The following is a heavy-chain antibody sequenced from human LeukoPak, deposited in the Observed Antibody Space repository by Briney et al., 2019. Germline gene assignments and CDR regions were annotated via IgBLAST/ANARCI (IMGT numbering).Heavy chain of an antibody. CDR2: ITGSGGYT. CDR1: GFTFSSYA. D-gene: IGHD3-22*01. J-gene: IGHJ4*02. Sequence: SGGSLRLYCAASGFTFSSYAMTWVRQAPGKGLEWVSTITGSGGYTYYADSVKGRFTISRDNSKNTLFLRMNSLRAEDTAVYFCAKQSLYDSGGHFHYWGQGTLVTVSS. CDR3: AKQSLYDSGGHFHY. V-gene: IGHV3-23*01.